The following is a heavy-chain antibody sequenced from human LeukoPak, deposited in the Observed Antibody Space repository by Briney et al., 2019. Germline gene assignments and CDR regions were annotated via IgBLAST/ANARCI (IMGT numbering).Heavy chain of an antibody. J-gene: IGHJ4*02. D-gene: IGHD6-19*01. CDR1: GFTFSSYS. CDR2: ISSSSSTI. V-gene: IGHV3-48*04. CDR3: ASTYSSGWSHYYFDY. Sequence: GGSLRLSCAASGFTFSSYSMNWVRQAPGKGLEWVSYISSSSSTIYYADSVKGRFTISRDNAKNSLYLQMNSLRAEDTAVYYCASTYSSGWSHYYFDYWGQGTLVTVSS.